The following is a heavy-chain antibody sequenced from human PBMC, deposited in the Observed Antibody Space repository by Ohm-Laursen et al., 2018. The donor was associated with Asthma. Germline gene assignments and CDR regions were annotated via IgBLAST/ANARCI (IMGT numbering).Heavy chain of an antibody. CDR3: ARGVSYGDYGMYYFDY. D-gene: IGHD4-17*01. CDR1: GGTFSSYA. J-gene: IGHJ4*02. CDR2: IIPIFGTA. V-gene: IGHV1-69*01. Sequence: GSSVKVSCKASGGTFSSYAISWVRQAPGQGLEWMGGIIPIFGTANYAQKFQGRVTITADESTSTAYMELSSLRSEDTAVYYCARGVSYGDYGMYYFDYWGQGTLVTVSS.